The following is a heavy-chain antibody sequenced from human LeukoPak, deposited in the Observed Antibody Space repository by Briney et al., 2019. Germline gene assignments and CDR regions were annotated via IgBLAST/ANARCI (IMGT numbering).Heavy chain of an antibody. CDR3: ARFHQWLVSY. CDR2: IYYSGST. Sequence: SETLSLTCTVSGGSISSSSYYWGWIRQPPGKGLEWIGSIYYSGSTYYNPSLKSRVTISVDTSKNQFSLKLSSVTAADTAVYYCARFHQWLVSYWGQGTLVTVSS. J-gene: IGHJ4*02. CDR1: GGSISSSSYY. D-gene: IGHD6-19*01. V-gene: IGHV4-39*01.